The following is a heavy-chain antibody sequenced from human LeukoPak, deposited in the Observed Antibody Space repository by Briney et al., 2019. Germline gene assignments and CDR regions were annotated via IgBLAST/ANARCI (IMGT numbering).Heavy chain of an antibody. Sequence: VGSLRLSCALSGFAFCDFSMDWVRQAPGKGMGWVSLISGDGGTTHYGDSAKGLFTIYRDKSKNSMYLQMSSLRVEGAAFYYCAIGKNSISFNFDYWGQATLVTVSS. D-gene: IGHD4-11*01. V-gene: IGHV3-43*02. CDR1: GFAFCDFS. J-gene: IGHJ4*02. CDR3: AIGKNSISFNFDY. CDR2: ISGDGGTT.